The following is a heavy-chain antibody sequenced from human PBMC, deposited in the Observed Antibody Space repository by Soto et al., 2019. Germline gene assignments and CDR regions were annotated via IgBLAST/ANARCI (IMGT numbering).Heavy chain of an antibody. CDR1: GGTFSSYA. D-gene: IGHD5-18*01. CDR3: SRANTRDSYGYLVGY. V-gene: IGHV1-69*01. CDR2: IIPIFGTA. Sequence: QVQLVQSGAEVKKPGSSVKVSCKASGGTFSSYAISWVRQAPVQGLEWMGGIIPIFGTANYAQKFQGRVTITADESTSTAYVELSSLRSEDTAVYYCSRANTRDSYGYLVGYWGQRTLVTFSS. J-gene: IGHJ4*02.